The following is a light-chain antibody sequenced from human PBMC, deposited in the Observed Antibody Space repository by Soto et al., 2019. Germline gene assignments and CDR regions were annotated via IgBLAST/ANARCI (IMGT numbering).Light chain of an antibody. CDR1: QSVCSKY. CDR3: QQYGSSLFT. CDR2: DAS. V-gene: IGKV3-20*01. Sequence: DIVLTQSPGTLSLSPGERATLSCRASQSVCSKYLAWYQQKPGQAPRVLIYDASIRATGIPERFSGGGSGTDFTLTITRLEPEDFAVYYCQQYGSSLFTFGPGTQVDTK. J-gene: IGKJ3*01.